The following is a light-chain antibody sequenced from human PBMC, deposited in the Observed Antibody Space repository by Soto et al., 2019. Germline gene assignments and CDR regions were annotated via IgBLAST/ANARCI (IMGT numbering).Light chain of an antibody. Sequence: ETVLTQSPGTLSLSPGERATLSCRASQSVVNDYLAWYQHKPGQAPRLPIYGASSRATSIPDMFSGSGSGTDFTLTISRLEPEDFVVYYCHQYGTSPFTFGGGTKVEIK. CDR2: GAS. V-gene: IGKV3-20*01. CDR1: QSVVNDY. J-gene: IGKJ4*01. CDR3: HQYGTSPFT.